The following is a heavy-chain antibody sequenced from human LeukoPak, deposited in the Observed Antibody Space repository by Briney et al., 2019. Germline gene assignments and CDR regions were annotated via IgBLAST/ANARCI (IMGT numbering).Heavy chain of an antibody. CDR2: ISYDGSYK. Sequence: GGSLRLSCAASGFTFSSYAMHWVRQAPGKGLEWVALISYDGSYKYYADSVKGRFTISRDISKNTLYLQMNSLRADDTAVYYCAKDLMPRRRESWNRIPAAGPQPPDYWGQGTLVTVSS. J-gene: IGHJ4*02. CDR3: AKDLMPRRRESWNRIPAAGPQPPDY. D-gene: IGHD6-13*01. V-gene: IGHV3-30*04. CDR1: GFTFSSYA.